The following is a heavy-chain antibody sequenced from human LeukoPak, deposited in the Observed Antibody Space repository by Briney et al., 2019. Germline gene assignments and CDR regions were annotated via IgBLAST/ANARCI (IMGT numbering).Heavy chain of an antibody. J-gene: IGHJ5*02. CDR2: ISYDGSNK. D-gene: IGHD3-22*01. Sequence: GGSLRLSCAASGFTFSSYGMHWVRQAPGKGLEWVAVISYDGSNKYYADSVKGRFTISRDNSKNTLYLQMNSLRAEDTDVYYCAGSADYYDSSGPGTDWFDLWGQGTLVTVSS. V-gene: IGHV3-30*03. CDR3: AGSADYYDSSGPGTDWFDL. CDR1: GFTFSSYG.